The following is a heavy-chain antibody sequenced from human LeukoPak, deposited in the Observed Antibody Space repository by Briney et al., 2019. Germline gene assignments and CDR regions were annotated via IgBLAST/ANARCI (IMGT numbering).Heavy chain of an antibody. V-gene: IGHV1-18*01. CDR3: ARARGIVVVVAATGSYYYMDV. J-gene: IGHJ6*03. Sequence: ASVKVSCKASGYTFTSFGISWVRQAPGQGLEWMGGISAYNGNTNYAQKLQGRVTMTTDTSTSTAYMELRSLRSEYTAVYYCARARGIVVVVAATGSYYYMDVWGKGTTVTVSS. CDR1: GYTFTSFG. CDR2: ISAYNGNT. D-gene: IGHD2-15*01.